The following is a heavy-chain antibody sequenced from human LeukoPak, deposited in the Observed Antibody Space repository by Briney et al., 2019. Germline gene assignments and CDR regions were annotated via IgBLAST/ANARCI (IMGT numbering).Heavy chain of an antibody. D-gene: IGHD1-7*01. CDR3: ARGTGTTPWGDMGP. CDR1: QYTFTDYA. CDR2: INAGNGKT. V-gene: IGHV1-3*01. J-gene: IGHJ4*02. Sequence: ASVKVSCKASQYTFTDYAVHWVRQAPGQRLEWMGWINAGNGKTKYSQSFQGRVTITADESTSTAYMELSSLRSEDTAVYYCARGTGTTPWGDMGPWGQGTLVTVSS.